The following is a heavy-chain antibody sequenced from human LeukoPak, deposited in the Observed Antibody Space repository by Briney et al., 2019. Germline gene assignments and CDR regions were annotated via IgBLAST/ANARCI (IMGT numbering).Heavy chain of an antibody. V-gene: IGHV3-21*01. D-gene: IGHD3-3*01. J-gene: IGHJ4*02. CDR1: GFTFNSYS. CDR2: ISSSSSYI. Sequence: GGSLRLSCAASGFTFNSYSMNWVRQAPGKGLEWVSSISSSSSYIYYADSVKGRFTISRDNAKNSLHLQMNSLRAEDTGVYYCAKDHYWSIDYWGRGTLVTVSS. CDR3: AKDHYWSIDY.